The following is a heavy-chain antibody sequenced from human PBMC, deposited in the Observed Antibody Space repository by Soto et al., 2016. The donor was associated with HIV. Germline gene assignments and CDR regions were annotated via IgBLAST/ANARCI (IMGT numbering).Heavy chain of an antibody. Sequence: EVQLVESGGGLVKPGESLRLSCGGSGFSFIYAWMSWVRQAPGKGLEWVGRIKSKSDDGTTDYDEFVKGRFTISRDDAKKTLYLDINTLKIEDAGVYYCLTGFSRRWADYWGQGTLVTVSS. CDR1: GFSFIYAW. CDR3: LTGFSRRWADY. V-gene: IGHV3-15*01. CDR2: IKSKSDDGTT. D-gene: IGHD3-16*01. J-gene: IGHJ4*02.